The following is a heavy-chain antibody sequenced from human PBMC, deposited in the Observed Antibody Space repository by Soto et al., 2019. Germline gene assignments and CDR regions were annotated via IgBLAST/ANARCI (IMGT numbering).Heavy chain of an antibody. CDR2: ISTYSGDT. CDR3: AIHHGPTTSENWFDP. D-gene: IGHD5-12*01. V-gene: IGHV1-18*01. J-gene: IGHJ5*02. CDR1: GYTFFTYD. Sequence: QVHLVQSGVEVKPPVASVKVSCQASGYTFFTYDISWVRQAPGQGLEWMGWISTYSGDTKYAQKFQGRVTMTTDTATTTAYLELRSLRSDDTAVYYCAIHHGPTTSENWFDPWGQGTLVTVSS.